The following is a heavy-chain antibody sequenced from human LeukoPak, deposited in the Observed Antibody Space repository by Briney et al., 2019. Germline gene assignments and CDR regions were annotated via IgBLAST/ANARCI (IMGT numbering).Heavy chain of an antibody. V-gene: IGHV3-21*01. Sequence: GGSLRLSCAASGFTFGSYSMNWVRQAPGKGLEWVSSISSSSSYIYYADSVKGRFTISRDNAKNSLYLQMNSLRAEDTAVYYCARTNGQDYYYYYMDVWGKGTTVTISS. CDR3: ARTNGQDYYYYYMDV. CDR1: GFTFGSYS. D-gene: IGHD2-8*01. J-gene: IGHJ6*03. CDR2: ISSSSSYI.